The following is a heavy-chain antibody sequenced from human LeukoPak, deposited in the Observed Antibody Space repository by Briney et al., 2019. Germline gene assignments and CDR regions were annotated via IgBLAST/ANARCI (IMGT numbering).Heavy chain of an antibody. CDR2: IYTTGTT. J-gene: IGHJ4*02. V-gene: IGHV4-4*09. D-gene: IGHD3-3*01. Sequence: SETLSLTCTVSGGSFSSYYWSWIRQPPGKGLEWIGYIYTTGTTSYNPSLKSRVTISLDTSKNQFSLQLSSVTAADTAVYYCARERYDFWSFDYWGRGTLVTFSS. CDR1: GGSFSSYY. CDR3: ARERYDFWSFDY.